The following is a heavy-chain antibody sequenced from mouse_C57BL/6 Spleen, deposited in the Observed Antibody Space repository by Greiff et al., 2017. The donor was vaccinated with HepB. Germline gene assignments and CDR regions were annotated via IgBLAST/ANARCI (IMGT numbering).Heavy chain of an antibody. CDR3: ANYYGSPYAMDY. Sequence: QVQLQQSGAELAKPGASVKLSCKASGYTFTSDWMHWVKQRPGQGLEWIGYINPSSGYTKYNQKFKDKATLTADKSSSTAYMQLSSLTYEDSVVYYCANYYGSPYAMDYWGQGTSVTVSS. D-gene: IGHD1-1*01. CDR2: INPSSGYT. J-gene: IGHJ4*01. CDR1: GYTFTSDW. V-gene: IGHV1-7*01.